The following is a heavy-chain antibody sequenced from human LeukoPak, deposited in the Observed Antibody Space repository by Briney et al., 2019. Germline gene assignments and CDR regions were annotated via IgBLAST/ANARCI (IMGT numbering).Heavy chain of an antibody. CDR2: ISPDSNYK. CDR3: AKDTTSSSWYMGGFDY. Sequence: PGESLRLSCAASGFTFSTYSMNWLRLAPGKGLEWVSSISPDSNYKYYVDSVKGRFTISRDNAKNSLYLQMNSLRAEDMALYYCAKDTTSSSWYMGGFDYWGQGTLVTVSS. J-gene: IGHJ4*02. V-gene: IGHV3-21*04. D-gene: IGHD6-13*01. CDR1: GFTFSTYS.